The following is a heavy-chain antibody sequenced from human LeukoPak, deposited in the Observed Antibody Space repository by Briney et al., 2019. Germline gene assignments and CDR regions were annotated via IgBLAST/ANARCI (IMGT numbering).Heavy chain of an antibody. CDR3: ARHSCPNLLRYNWFDP. CDR1: GGSISSSSYY. D-gene: IGHD2-2*01. Sequence: SETLSLTCTVSGGSISSSSYYWGWIRQPPGKGLEWIGSIYYSGSTYYNPSLKSRVTISVDTSKNQFSLKLSSVTAADTAVYYCARHSCPNLLRYNWFDPWGQGTLVTVSS. CDR2: IYYSGST. V-gene: IGHV4-39*01. J-gene: IGHJ5*02.